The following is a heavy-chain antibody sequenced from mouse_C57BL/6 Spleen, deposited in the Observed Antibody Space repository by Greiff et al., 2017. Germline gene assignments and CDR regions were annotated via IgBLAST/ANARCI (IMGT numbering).Heavy chain of an antibody. D-gene: IGHD2-5*01. J-gene: IGHJ2*01. Sequence: QVQLQQPGAELVKPGASVKMSCKASGYTFTSYWITWVKQRPGQGLEWIGDIYPGSGSTKYNEKFKSKATLTVDTSSSTAYMQLSSLTSEDSAVYYCANTYYSNSYYFDYWGQGTTLTVSS. CDR3: ANTYYSNSYYFDY. CDR1: GYTFTSYW. V-gene: IGHV1-55*01. CDR2: IYPGSGST.